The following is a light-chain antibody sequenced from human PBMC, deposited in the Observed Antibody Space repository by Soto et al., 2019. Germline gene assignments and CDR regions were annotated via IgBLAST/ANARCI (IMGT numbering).Light chain of an antibody. CDR2: AAS. CDR3: QQSNAFPHT. Sequence: DIRMPQSPSSVSASVGERVTITCRASQDIRSWLTWYQQKPGKAPKVLIYAASTFQSGVPSRFIVGGSGTDFPLTINSLKPDDFATYYCQQSNAFPHTFGQGSKLEIK. J-gene: IGKJ2*01. CDR1: QDIRSW. V-gene: IGKV1-12*01.